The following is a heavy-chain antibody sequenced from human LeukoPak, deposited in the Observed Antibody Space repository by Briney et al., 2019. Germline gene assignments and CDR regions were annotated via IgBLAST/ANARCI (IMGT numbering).Heavy chain of an antibody. V-gene: IGHV3-30*04. D-gene: IGHD2-2*01. J-gene: IGHJ3*02. CDR2: ISYDGSNK. Sequence: GGSLRSSCAVSGFTFSSYAMHWVRQAPGKGLEWVAVISYDGSNKYYAASVKGRFTISRDNSKNTLYLQMNSLRAEDTAVYYCARDSRMALGVDAFDIWGQGTLVTVSS. CDR1: GFTFSSYA. CDR3: ARDSRMALGVDAFDI.